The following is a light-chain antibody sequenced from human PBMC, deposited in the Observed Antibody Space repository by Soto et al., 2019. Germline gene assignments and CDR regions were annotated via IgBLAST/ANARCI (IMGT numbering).Light chain of an antibody. V-gene: IGKV1-12*01. CDR2: AAS. CDR1: QGISSW. J-gene: IGKJ4*01. Sequence: IRMTPSPSSFSSSTGDRVTITCRASQGISSWLAWYQQNPGKAPKLLIYAASTLESAVPSRFSGSGSGTDFTLTISSLQPEDFATYYCQQANSFPPTFGGGTKVDIK. CDR3: QQANSFPPT.